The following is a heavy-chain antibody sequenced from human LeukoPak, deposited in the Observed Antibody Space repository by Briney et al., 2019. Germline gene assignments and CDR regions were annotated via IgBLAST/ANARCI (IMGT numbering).Heavy chain of an antibody. J-gene: IGHJ4*02. CDR1: GFTFSSDE. CDR2: ISSSGSTI. D-gene: IGHD5-24*01. Sequence: GGSLSLSXAASGFTFSSDEINGFRQPPARGREGVSYISSSGSTIYYADSVKGRFTISRDNAKNSLYLQMNSLRAEDTAVYYCARGALEMATITSPYYFDYWGQGTLVTVSS. CDR3: ARGALEMATITSPYYFDY. V-gene: IGHV3-48*03.